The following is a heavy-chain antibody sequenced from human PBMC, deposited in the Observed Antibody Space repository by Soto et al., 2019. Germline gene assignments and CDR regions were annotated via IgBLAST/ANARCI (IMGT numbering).Heavy chain of an antibody. CDR2: IYYSGST. CDR1: GGSISSGDYY. V-gene: IGHV4-30-4*01. J-gene: IGHJ4*02. Sequence: QVQLQESGPGLVKPSQTLSLTCTVSGGSISSGDYYWSWIRQPPGKGLEWIGYIYYSGSTYYNPSLKSRVXTSXDXSKNQFSLKLSSVTAADTAVYYCARDLIAAADPGDYWGQGTLVTVSS. CDR3: ARDLIAAADPGDY. D-gene: IGHD6-13*01.